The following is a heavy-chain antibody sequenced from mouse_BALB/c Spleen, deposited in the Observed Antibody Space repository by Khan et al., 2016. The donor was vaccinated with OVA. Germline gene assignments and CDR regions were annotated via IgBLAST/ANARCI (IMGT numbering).Heavy chain of an antibody. V-gene: IGHV3-8*02. Sequence: VQLKESGPSLVKPSQTLSLTCSVTGDSITSGYWNWIRKFPGNKLEYMGYIIYTGYTYYNPSLKSRISITRHTSKNQYYLQLSSVTDADTATYCWARSTYRYAFVYWGQGTLVTVSA. CDR2: IIYTGYT. D-gene: IGHD2-12*01. J-gene: IGHJ3*01. CDR3: ARSTYRYAFVY. CDR1: GDSITSGY.